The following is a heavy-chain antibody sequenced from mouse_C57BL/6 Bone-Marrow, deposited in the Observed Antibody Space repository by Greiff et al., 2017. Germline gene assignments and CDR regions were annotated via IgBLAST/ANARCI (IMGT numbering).Heavy chain of an antibody. CDR3: ARRGPPLYDGYYVGAMDY. CDR1: GYTFTTYP. J-gene: IGHJ4*01. Sequence: QVQLQQSGAELVKPGASVKMSCKASGYTFTTYPIEWMKQNHGKSLEWIGNFHPYNDDTKYNEKFKGKATLTVEKSSSTVYLELSRLTSDDSAVYYCARRGPPLYDGYYVGAMDYWGQGTSVTVSS. CDR2: FHPYNDDT. V-gene: IGHV1-47*01. D-gene: IGHD2-3*01.